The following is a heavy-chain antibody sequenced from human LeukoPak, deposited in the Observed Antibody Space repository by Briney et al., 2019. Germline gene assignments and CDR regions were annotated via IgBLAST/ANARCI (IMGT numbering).Heavy chain of an antibody. CDR3: ARYFSGGSCWDF. J-gene: IGHJ4*02. V-gene: IGHV3-7*01. Sequence: EAGGSLRLSCTASGFTFSSYWMSWVRQAPGKGLEWVANIKQDGSEKYYVDSVKGRFAITRDNAKNSLFLQMNSLRAEDTAVYYCARYFSGGSCWDFWGQGTLVTVSS. D-gene: IGHD2-15*01. CDR2: IKQDGSEK. CDR1: GFTFSSYW.